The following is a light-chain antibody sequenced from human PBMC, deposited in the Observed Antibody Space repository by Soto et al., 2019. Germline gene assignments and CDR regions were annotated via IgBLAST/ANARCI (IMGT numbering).Light chain of an antibody. CDR2: DAS. J-gene: IGKJ1*01. V-gene: IGKV1-5*01. CDR3: QQYETFSGT. Sequence: DIQMTQSPSTLSASVGDTVTVTCRASQSVSGWLAWYQQQPGAAPKLLIYDASASPRGVPSRFGGSGSGTKFTLTIASLQPDDFANYYCQQYETFSGTFGPGTKLDIK. CDR1: QSVSGW.